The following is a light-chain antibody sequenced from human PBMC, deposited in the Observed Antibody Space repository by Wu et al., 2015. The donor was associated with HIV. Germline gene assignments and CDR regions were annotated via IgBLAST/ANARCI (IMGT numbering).Light chain of an antibody. CDR3: QQYSSSPWT. CDR1: QTVTSSY. Sequence: EIVLTQSPATLSLSPGERATLSCTASQTVTSSYLAWYQQKPGQAPRLLIYGISSRATGIPDRFSGSRSGTDFTLTISRLEPEDFAVYFCQQYSSSPWTFGQGTKVEIK. CDR2: GIS. J-gene: IGKJ1*01. V-gene: IGKV3-20*01.